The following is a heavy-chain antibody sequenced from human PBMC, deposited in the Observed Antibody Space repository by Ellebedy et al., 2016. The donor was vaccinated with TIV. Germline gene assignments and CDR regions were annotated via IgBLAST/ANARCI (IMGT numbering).Heavy chain of an antibody. CDR2: INHSGST. CDR1: GGSFSGYY. CDR3: ARCGGGFWSGYSPADYYYYYMDV. D-gene: IGHD3-3*01. Sequence: SETLSLTXAVYGGSFSGYYWSWIRQPPGKGLEWIGEINHSGSTNYNPSLKSRVTISVDTSKNQFSLKLSSVTAADTAVYYCARCGGGFWSGYSPADYYYYYMDVWGKGTTVTVSS. J-gene: IGHJ6*03. V-gene: IGHV4-34*01.